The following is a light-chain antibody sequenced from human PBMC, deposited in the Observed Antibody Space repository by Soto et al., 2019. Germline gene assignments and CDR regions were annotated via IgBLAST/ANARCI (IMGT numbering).Light chain of an antibody. CDR3: CSFAGLNTLL. CDR2: EGS. Sequence: QFALTQPASVSGSPGQSITISCTGTSSDVGSYNLVSWYQQHPGKAPKLMIYEGSKRPSGVSNRFSGSKSGNTASLTISGLQAEAEADYYCCSFAGLNTLLFGGGTKLTVL. CDR1: SSDVGSYNL. J-gene: IGLJ2*01. V-gene: IGLV2-23*01.